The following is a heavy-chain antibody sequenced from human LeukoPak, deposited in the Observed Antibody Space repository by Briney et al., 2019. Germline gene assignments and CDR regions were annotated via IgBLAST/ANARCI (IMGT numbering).Heavy chain of an antibody. V-gene: IGHV4-4*02. D-gene: IGHD4-17*01. CDR3: ARASHDYGDYSHFDY. Sequence: PSETLSLTCAVSGGSISSRNWWSWVRQPPGKGLEWIGEIYHSGSTNYNPSLKTRVTISVDKSKNQFSRKLSSVTAADTAVYYCARASHDYGDYSHFDYWGQGTLVTVSS. CDR2: IYHSGST. CDR1: GGSISSRNW. J-gene: IGHJ4*02.